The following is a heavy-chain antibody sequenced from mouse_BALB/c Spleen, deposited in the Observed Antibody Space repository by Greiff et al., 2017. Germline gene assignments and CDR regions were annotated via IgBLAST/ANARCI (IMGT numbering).Heavy chain of an antibody. D-gene: IGHD5-1*01. Sequence: VLLVESGPGLVAPSQSLSITCTVSGFSLTSYGVHWVRQPPGKGLEWLGVIWAGGSTNYNSALMSRLSISKDNSKSQVVLKMNSLQTDDTAMYYCARPYPYAMDYWGQGTSVTVSS. CDR3: ARPYPYAMDY. J-gene: IGHJ4*01. CDR2: IWAGGST. V-gene: IGHV2-9*02. CDR1: GFSLTSYG.